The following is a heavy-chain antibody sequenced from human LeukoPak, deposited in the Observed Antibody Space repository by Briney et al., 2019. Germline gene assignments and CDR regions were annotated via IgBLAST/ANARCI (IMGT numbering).Heavy chain of an antibody. Sequence: SETLSLTCTVSGGSISSSSYYWGWIRQPPGKGLEWIGYIYYSGSTNYNPSLKSRVTISVDTSKNQFSLKLSSVTAADTAVYYCARGSVYATEWGQGTLVTVSS. J-gene: IGHJ4*02. CDR1: GGSISSSSYY. CDR2: IYYSGST. CDR3: ARGSVYATE. D-gene: IGHD2-8*01. V-gene: IGHV4-61*05.